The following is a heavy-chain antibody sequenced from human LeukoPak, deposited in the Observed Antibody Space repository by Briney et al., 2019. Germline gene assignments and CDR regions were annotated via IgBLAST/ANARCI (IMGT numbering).Heavy chain of an antibody. CDR2: ISHTGSA. CDR3: ARVVVVVATTTFDY. CDR1: GGSISGYY. V-gene: IGHV4-30-4*08. J-gene: IGHJ4*02. Sequence: SETLSLTCSVSGGSISGYYWSWIRQPPGKGLEWIGYISHTGSAYYDPSLKSRVTISIDMSKKQFALKVTSVTAADTAVYYCARVVVVVATTTFDYWGQGTLVTVSS. D-gene: IGHD2-15*01.